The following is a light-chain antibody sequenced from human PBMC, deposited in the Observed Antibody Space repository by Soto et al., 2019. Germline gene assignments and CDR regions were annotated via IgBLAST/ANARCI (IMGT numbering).Light chain of an antibody. Sequence: QSALTQPRSVSGSPGQSVTISCTGTSSDVGGYNYVSWYQQHPGKAPKLMIYDVSKRPSGVPDRFSGSKSGNTASLTISGLQAEDEADYYFCSYAGSYTLVFGGGTKLTLL. CDR1: SSDVGGYNY. V-gene: IGLV2-11*01. J-gene: IGLJ3*02. CDR2: DVS. CDR3: CSYAGSYTLV.